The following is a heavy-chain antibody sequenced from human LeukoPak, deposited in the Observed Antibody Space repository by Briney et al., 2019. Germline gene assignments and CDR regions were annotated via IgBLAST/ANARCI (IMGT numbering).Heavy chain of an antibody. CDR1: GGSISSYY. D-gene: IGHD5-24*01. V-gene: IGHV4-59*12. J-gene: IGHJ4*02. CDR3: ARDSRRDGYNLDY. CDR2: IYYSGST. Sequence: SETLSLTCTVSGGSISSYYWSWIRQPPGKGLEWIGYIYYSGSTNYNPSLKSRVTISVDTSKNQFSLKLSSVTAADTAVYYCARDSRRDGYNLDYWGRGTLVTVSS.